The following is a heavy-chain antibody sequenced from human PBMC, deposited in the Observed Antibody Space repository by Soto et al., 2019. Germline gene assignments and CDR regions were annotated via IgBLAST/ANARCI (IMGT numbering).Heavy chain of an antibody. J-gene: IGHJ5*02. CDR3: ARDWDSSGLFDP. CDR1: GGSFSGYY. Sequence: SETLSLTCVVYGGSFSGYYWSWIRQPPGKGLEWIGEIDNSGSTKYNPSLESRVMISLDTSKNQFSLRLTSVTAADTALYYCARDWDSSGLFDPWGQGALVTVSS. D-gene: IGHD3-10*01. CDR2: IDNSGST. V-gene: IGHV4-34*01.